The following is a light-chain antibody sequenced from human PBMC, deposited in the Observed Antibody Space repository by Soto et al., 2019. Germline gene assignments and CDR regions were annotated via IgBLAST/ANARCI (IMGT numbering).Light chain of an antibody. Sequence: DFQMNQCHSTLSASVEERVNSNGLASQRISSWLAWYQQKPGKAPKILIYDAYSLESGVPSRFSGSGSGTELTLTIRSLQPDDVATYYCQQYNSYSWTFGQGTKVDFK. CDR2: DAY. V-gene: IGKV1-5*01. CDR3: QQYNSYSWT. J-gene: IGKJ1*01. CDR1: QRISSW.